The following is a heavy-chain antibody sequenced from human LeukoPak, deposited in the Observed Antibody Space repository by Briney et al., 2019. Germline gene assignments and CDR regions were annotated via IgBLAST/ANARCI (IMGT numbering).Heavy chain of an antibody. CDR1: GGTFSSYA. CDR2: IIPIFGTA. V-gene: IGHV1-69*13. D-gene: IGHD4-17*01. J-gene: IGHJ6*02. Sequence: VASVKVSCKASGGTFSSYAISWVRQAPGQGLEWMGGIIPIFGTANYAQKFQGRVTITADESTSTAYMELSSLRSEDTAVYYCARDNRDYGDLNPYYYYGMDVWGQGTTVTVSS. CDR3: ARDNRDYGDLNPYYYYGMDV.